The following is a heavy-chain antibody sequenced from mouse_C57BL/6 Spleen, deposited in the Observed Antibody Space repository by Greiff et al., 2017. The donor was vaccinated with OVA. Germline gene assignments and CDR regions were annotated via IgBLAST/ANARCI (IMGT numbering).Heavy chain of an antibody. Sequence: QVQLQQSGAELVRPGASVTLSCKASGYTFTDYEMHWVKQTPVHGLEWIGAIDPETGGTAYNQKFKGKAILTADKSSSTAYMELRSLTSEDSAVYYCTRRGSYYAMDDWGQGTSVTVSS. CDR2: IDPETGGT. CDR1: GYTFTDYE. J-gene: IGHJ4*01. V-gene: IGHV1-15*01. D-gene: IGHD3-1*01. CDR3: TRRGSYYAMDD.